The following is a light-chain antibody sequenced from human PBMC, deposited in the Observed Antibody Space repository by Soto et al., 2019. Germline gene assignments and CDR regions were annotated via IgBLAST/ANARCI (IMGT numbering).Light chain of an antibody. J-gene: IGLJ3*02. Sequence: QSVLTQPPSVSGTPGQRVTISCSGSSSNIGSNYVFWYEQLPGTAPKLLMYRNNQRPSGVPDRFSGSKSGTSASPAIRGLRSEDEADYYCASSDVSLSVWVFGGGTKLTVL. CDR3: ASSDVSLSVWV. CDR1: SSNIGSNY. V-gene: IGLV1-47*01. CDR2: RNN.